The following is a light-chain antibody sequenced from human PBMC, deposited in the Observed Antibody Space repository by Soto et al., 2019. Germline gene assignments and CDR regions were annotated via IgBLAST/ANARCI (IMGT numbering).Light chain of an antibody. CDR1: QTIIRY. CDR3: QQSYSTLFT. CDR2: AAS. Sequence: DIQMTQSPSSLSASVGDRVTITCRASQTIIRYLNWYQQKPGRAPNLLIYAASSLQSGVPSRFSGSGSGTDFTLTISSLQPEDFATYYCQQSYSTLFTFGPGTKVEIK. J-gene: IGKJ3*01. V-gene: IGKV1-39*01.